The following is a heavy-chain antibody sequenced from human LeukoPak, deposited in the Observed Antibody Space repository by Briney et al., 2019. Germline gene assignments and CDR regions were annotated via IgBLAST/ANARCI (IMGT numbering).Heavy chain of an antibody. D-gene: IGHD2-2*02. CDR3: ASECSSTSCYTTTFDY. CDR1: GFTFSSYS. CDR2: ISSSSSYI. Sequence: PGGSLRLSCAASGFTFSSYSMNWVRQAPGKGLEWVSSISSSSSYIYYADSVKGRFTISRDNAKNSLYLQMNSLRAEDTAVYYCASECSSTSCYTTTFDYWGQGTLVTVSS. V-gene: IGHV3-21*01. J-gene: IGHJ4*02.